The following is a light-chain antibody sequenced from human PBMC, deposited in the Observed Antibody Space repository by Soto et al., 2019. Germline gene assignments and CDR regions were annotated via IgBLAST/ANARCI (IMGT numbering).Light chain of an antibody. V-gene: IGLV1-40*01. CDR2: GNT. Sequence: QSVLTQPPSVSGAPGQRVTMSCTGRSSNIGAGFDVHWYQQLPGTAPKLLIYGNTNRPSGVPDRISGSKSGNSASLAITGLQAEDAADYYCQSYDGSLSGGVFGGGTQLTVL. J-gene: IGLJ2*01. CDR3: QSYDGSLSGGV. CDR1: SSNIGAGFD.